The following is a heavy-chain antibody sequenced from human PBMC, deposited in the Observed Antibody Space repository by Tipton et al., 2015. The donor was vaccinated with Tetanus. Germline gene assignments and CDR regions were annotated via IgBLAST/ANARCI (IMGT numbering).Heavy chain of an antibody. CDR1: GDPISSGLYF. Sequence: TLSLTCTVFGDPISSGLYFWAWIRQSPGKGLEWIGSVSRSGGTYSNPSLKGRVTISVDTSKNQFSLRLNSVTAADTAVYYCARDQARGARGWNYFDYWGLGTLVTVSS. D-gene: IGHD1-26*01. CDR2: VSRSGGT. CDR3: ARDQARGARGWNYFDY. V-gene: IGHV4-39*07. J-gene: IGHJ4*02.